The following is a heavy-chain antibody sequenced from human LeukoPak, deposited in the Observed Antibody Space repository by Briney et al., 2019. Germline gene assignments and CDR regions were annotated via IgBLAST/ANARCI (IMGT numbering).Heavy chain of an antibody. D-gene: IGHD6-19*01. Sequence: GGSLRLSCAASGFTFSSYAMHWVRQAPGKGLEWVAVISYDGSNKYYADSVKGRFTISRDNAKSSLHLQMNGLRAEDTAMYYCAKDSGWFHFDSWGQGTLVTVSS. CDR1: GFTFSSYA. CDR3: AKDSGWFHFDS. J-gene: IGHJ4*02. CDR2: ISYDGSNK. V-gene: IGHV3-30*04.